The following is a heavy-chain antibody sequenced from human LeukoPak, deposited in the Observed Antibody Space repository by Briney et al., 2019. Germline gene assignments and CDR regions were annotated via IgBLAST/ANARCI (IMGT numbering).Heavy chain of an antibody. D-gene: IGHD3-22*01. CDR1: GYTFTSYY. Sequence: ASVKVSCKASGYTFTSYYMHWVRQAPGQGPEWMGIINPSGGSTSYAQKFQGRVTMTRDTSTSTVYMELSSLRSEDTAVYYCASRYYYDSSGYHDAFDIWGQGTMVTVSS. CDR3: ASRYYYDSSGYHDAFDI. J-gene: IGHJ3*02. V-gene: IGHV1-46*01. CDR2: INPSGGST.